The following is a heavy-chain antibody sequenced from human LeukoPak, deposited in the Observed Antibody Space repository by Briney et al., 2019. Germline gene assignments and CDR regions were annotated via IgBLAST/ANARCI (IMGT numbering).Heavy chain of an antibody. CDR3: ARIPSRIVVPAANRAFDI. V-gene: IGHV1-8*01. D-gene: IGHD2-2*01. Sequence: KXSCKGSGYTFTRYDINWVGQAAGQGVEGMGWMNPNRGNTDYEQKFQGRGTMTRNTYIRRAYIEESRQRDEETAVYYCARIPSRIVVPAANRAFDIWSRGTMVTVSS. CDR1: GYTFTRYD. CDR2: MNPNRGNT. J-gene: IGHJ3*02.